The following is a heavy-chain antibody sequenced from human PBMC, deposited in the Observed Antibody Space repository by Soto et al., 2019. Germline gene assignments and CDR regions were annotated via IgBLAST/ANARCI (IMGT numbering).Heavy chain of an antibody. CDR1: GGSISSSSYY. Sequence: QLQLQESGPGLVKPSETLSLTCTVSGGSISSSSYYWGWIRQPPGKGLEWIGSIYYSGSTYYNPSLKGRVTMSVDTAKNQFSLKLSSVTAADTAVYYCALDLRSGSYGTPPPTPGYWGQGTLVTVSS. V-gene: IGHV4-39*01. CDR2: IYYSGST. CDR3: ALDLRSGSYGTPPPTPGY. J-gene: IGHJ4*02. D-gene: IGHD3-10*01.